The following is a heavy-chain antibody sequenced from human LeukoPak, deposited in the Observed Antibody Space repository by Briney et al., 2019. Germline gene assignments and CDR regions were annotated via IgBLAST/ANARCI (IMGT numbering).Heavy chain of an antibody. J-gene: IGHJ4*02. CDR1: GYTFTSYA. D-gene: IGHD2-15*01. CDR3: ARVPILHCSGGSCPFDY. CDR2: INAGNGNT. V-gene: IGHV1-3*01. Sequence: ASVKVSCKATGYTFTSYAMHWVRQAPGQGLEWMGWINAGNGNTKYSQKFQGRVTITRDTSASTAYMELSSLRSEDTAVYYCARVPILHCSGGSCPFDYWGQGTLVTVSS.